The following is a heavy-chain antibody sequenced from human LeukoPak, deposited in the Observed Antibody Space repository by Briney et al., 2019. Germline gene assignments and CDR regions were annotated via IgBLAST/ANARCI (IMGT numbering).Heavy chain of an antibody. J-gene: IGHJ4*02. CDR2: INAYSGGT. Sequence: ASVKVSCKASGYTFTGQYLHWVRQVPGQGLEWMGWINAYSGGTHYSQMFQGRITLTRDTSIRTAYMELSSLRSDDTAVYYCARRGPAASFDLWGQGTLVTVSS. D-gene: IGHD6-13*01. V-gene: IGHV1-2*02. CDR1: GYTFTGQY. CDR3: ARRGPAASFDL.